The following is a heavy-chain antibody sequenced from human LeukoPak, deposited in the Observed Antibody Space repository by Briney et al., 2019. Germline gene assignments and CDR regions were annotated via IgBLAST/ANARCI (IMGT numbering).Heavy chain of an antibody. CDR2: FYHSGST. CDR1: GDSISSSNYY. Sequence: SETLSLTCTVSGDSISSSNYYWGWVRQPPGKGLEWTGTFYHSGSTYYNPSLKSRVTISVDRSKNQFSLKLSSVTAADTAVYYCARDGSIRGYYYGMDVWGQGTTVTVSS. J-gene: IGHJ6*02. D-gene: IGHD1-26*01. V-gene: IGHV4-39*07. CDR3: ARDGSIRGYYYGMDV.